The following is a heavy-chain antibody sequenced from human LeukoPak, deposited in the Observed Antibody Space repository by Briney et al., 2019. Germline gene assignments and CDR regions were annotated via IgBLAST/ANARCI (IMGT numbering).Heavy chain of an antibody. CDR3: AKGVVGATI. J-gene: IGHJ4*02. D-gene: IGHD1-26*01. CDR2: IYYSGST. V-gene: IGHV4-59*11. Sequence: LETLSLTCTVSGGSISSHYWSWIRQPPGKGLEWIGYIYYSGSTNYNPSLKSRVTISVDTPKNQFSLKLSSVTAADTAVYYCAKGVVGATIWGQGTLVTVSS. CDR1: GGSISSHY.